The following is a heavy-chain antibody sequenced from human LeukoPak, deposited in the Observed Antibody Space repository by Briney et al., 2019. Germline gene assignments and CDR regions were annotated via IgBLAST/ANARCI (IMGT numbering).Heavy chain of an antibody. CDR1: GYTFTGSF. CDR3: ARADPVGY. CDR2: INSNTGGT. Sequence: ASVKVSCKASGYTFTGSFMDWVRQAPGQGLEWMGWINSNTGGTKFAQKFQGRVTMTRDTSISTAYMELSRLRSDDTAVYYCARADPVGYWGQGTQVTGSS. V-gene: IGHV1-2*02. J-gene: IGHJ4*02.